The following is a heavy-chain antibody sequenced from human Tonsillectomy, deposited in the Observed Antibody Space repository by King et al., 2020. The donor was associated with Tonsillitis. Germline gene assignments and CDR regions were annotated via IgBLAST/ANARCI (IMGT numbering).Heavy chain of an antibody. CDR2: IYPDDSET. V-gene: IGHV5-51*01. CDR3: ARHVEDIVVVPAAIHYYYYMDV. CDR1: GYSFSSYW. Sequence: LVQSGVQVKKPGESLKISCKGSGYSFSSYWIGWVRQMPGKGLEWMGIIYPDDSETKYSPSFQGQVTISADKSISTAYLQWSSLKASDTAMYYCARHVEDIVVVPAAIHYYYYMDVWGKGTTVTVSS. D-gene: IGHD2-2*01. J-gene: IGHJ6*03.